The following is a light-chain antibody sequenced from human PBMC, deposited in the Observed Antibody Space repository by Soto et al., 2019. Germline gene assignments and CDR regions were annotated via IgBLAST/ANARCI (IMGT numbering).Light chain of an antibody. Sequence: QSALTQPASVSGSPGQSITLSCTRTSSGVGSYNLVSWYQHHPGKAPKLIIYEGSQRPSGVSDRFSGSKSGNTASLTISGLQAEDEADYYCSSDAGAVVFGGGTQLTVL. J-gene: IGLJ2*01. CDR2: EGS. CDR1: SSGVGSYNL. V-gene: IGLV2-23*01. CDR3: SSDAGAVV.